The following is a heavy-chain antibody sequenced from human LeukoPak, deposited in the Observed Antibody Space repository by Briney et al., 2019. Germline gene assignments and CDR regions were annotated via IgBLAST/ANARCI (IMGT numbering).Heavy chain of an antibody. Sequence: GGSLSLSCAASGFTVSSNYMSWVRQAPGKGLEWVSVIYSGGSTYYADSVKGRFTISRDNSKNTLYLQMNSLRAEDTAVYYCAREGTPNYYGSGSYYPDDNWFDPWGQGTLVTVSS. CDR1: GFTVSSNY. CDR3: AREGTPNYYGSGSYYPDDNWFDP. V-gene: IGHV3-66*02. D-gene: IGHD3-10*01. CDR2: IYSGGST. J-gene: IGHJ5*02.